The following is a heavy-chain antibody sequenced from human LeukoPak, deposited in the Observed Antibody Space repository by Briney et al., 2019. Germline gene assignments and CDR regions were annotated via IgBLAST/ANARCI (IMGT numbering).Heavy chain of an antibody. D-gene: IGHD3-22*01. Sequence: ASVKVSCKASGYTFTSYDINWVRQATGQGHEWMGWMNPNSGNTGYAQKFQGRVTMTRNTSISTAYMELSSLRSEDTAVYYCARGSILADRRYYYDSSGYYSNWGQGTLVTVSS. J-gene: IGHJ4*02. CDR3: ARGSILADRRYYYDSSGYYSN. CDR2: MNPNSGNT. V-gene: IGHV1-8*01. CDR1: GYTFTSYD.